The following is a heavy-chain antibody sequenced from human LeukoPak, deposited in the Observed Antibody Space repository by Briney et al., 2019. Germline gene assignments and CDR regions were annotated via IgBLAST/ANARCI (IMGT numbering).Heavy chain of an antibody. J-gene: IGHJ5*02. Sequence: GASVKVPCKVSGYTLTELSMHWVRQAPGKGLEWMGGFDPEDGETIYAQKFQGRVTMTEDTSTDTAYMELSSLRSEDTAVYYCATGITMVRGVNNWFDPWGQGTLVTVSS. CDR2: FDPEDGET. CDR1: GYTLTELS. D-gene: IGHD3-10*01. CDR3: ATGITMVRGVNNWFDP. V-gene: IGHV1-24*01.